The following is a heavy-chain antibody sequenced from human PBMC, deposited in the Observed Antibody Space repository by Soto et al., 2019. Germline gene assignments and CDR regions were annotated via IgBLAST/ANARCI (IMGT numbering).Heavy chain of an antibody. CDR1: GGTFSSYA. Sequence: QVQLVQSGAEVKKPGSSVKVSCKASGGTFSSYAISWVRHAPGQGLEWMGGIIPIFGTANYAQKFQGRVTITADESTSTAYMELSSLRSEETAVYYCARGDYYYYYYGMDVWGQGTTVTVSS. V-gene: IGHV1-69*12. J-gene: IGHJ6*02. CDR2: IIPIFGTA. CDR3: ARGDYYYYYYGMDV. D-gene: IGHD2-21*02.